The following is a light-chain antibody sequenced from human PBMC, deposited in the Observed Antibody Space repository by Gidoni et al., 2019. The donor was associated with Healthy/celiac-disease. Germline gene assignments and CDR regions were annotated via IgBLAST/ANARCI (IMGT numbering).Light chain of an antibody. Sequence: QSALNQPPSVSGSPGQSITIYCTGTSSDVGSYNLVPWYHQHPGNAPKLMIYEGSKRPSWVSNRFSGAKSGNTASLTISGLQAEGEADYYCCSYAGSSTSVVFGGGTKLTVL. CDR3: CSYAGSSTSVV. CDR1: SSDVGSYNL. V-gene: IGLV2-23*01. J-gene: IGLJ2*01. CDR2: EGS.